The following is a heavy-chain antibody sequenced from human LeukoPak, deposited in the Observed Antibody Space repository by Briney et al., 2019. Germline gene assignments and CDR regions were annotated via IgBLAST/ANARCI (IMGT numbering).Heavy chain of an antibody. CDR1: VGSIGSYY. Sequence: SETLSLTCTVSVGSIGSYYWSWIRQPPGKGLEWLGSIYDSGSTNYNPSLKSRVTISVDTSKNQFSLRLSSVTAADTAVYYCARVGGTNYYYYGMDVWGQGTTVTVSS. V-gene: IGHV4-59*01. J-gene: IGHJ6*02. CDR3: ARVGGTNYYYYGMDV. CDR2: IYDSGST. D-gene: IGHD1-1*01.